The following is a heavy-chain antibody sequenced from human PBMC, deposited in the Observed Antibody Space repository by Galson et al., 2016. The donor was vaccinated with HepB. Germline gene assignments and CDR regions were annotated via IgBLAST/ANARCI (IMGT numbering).Heavy chain of an antibody. CDR1: GFTFDDHA. J-gene: IGHJ4*02. Sequence: SLRLSCAASGFTFDDHALHWVRQVPGKGLEWVSGISWNSVNVGYADSVKGRFTISRDNANNLIFLQMNTLRPEDTALYYCAQAPYSDYDAGAYYFEYWGRGTLVTVSS. CDR3: AQAPYSDYDAGAYYFEY. CDR2: ISWNSVNV. V-gene: IGHV3-9*01. D-gene: IGHD5-12*01.